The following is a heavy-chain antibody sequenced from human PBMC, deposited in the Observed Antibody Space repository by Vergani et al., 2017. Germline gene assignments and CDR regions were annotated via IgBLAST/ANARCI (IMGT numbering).Heavy chain of an antibody. Sequence: VQLLESGGGLVQPGGSLRLSCAASGFTFSTSDMNWIRQTPGKGLEWVAVIRYDGSSEYYGDSVKGRFTISRDKSQNTVNLQMNSLRTEDTAVYFCANSVIAGNVGVAYFGMDVWGRGTTVTVSS. CDR2: IRYDGSSE. J-gene: IGHJ6*02. CDR1: GFTFSTSD. V-gene: IGHV3-30*02. CDR3: ANSVIAGNVGVAYFGMDV. D-gene: IGHD2/OR15-2a*01.